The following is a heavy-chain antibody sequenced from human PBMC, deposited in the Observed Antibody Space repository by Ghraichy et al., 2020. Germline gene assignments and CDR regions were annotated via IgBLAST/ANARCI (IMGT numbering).Heavy chain of an antibody. CDR3: ARERREANFMLGDY. J-gene: IGHJ4*02. CDR2: DGHSK. D-gene: IGHD2-8*01. Sequence: GGSLRLSCAASGFTFSNYAMHWVRQAPGKGLEWVAVDGHSKYYADSVKGRFTVSRDNSKNTLYLQMNSLGAEDTAVYYLARERREANFMLGDYWGRGTLVTVSS. CDR1: GFTFSNYA. V-gene: IGHV3-30-3*01.